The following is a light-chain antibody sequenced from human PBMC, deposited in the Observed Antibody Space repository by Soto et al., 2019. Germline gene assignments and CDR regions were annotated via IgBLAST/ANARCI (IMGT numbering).Light chain of an antibody. Sequence: DIMLKQSLDTLSLSQGESATLSCGASQSVRSSYLPWYQQTPGQTPRLLIYAASSRANGIPDRFSGSGSGTDFTLTITSLQSDDFTVYCCKQYADLPITFGQGARLEI. J-gene: IGKJ5*01. CDR2: AAS. V-gene: IGKV3-20*01. CDR1: QSVRSSY. CDR3: KQYADLPIT.